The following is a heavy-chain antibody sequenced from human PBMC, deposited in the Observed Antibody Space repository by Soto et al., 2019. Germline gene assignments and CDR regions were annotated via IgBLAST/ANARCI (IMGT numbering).Heavy chain of an antibody. Sequence: GASVEVSCKASRVSFISFGISSVRHAPVHGPEWMGWISAYNGNTNYAQKLQGRVTLTTDTSTSTAYMELRSLRSDDTAVYYCVRDERVSVARAGFDIWGQGTMVTVSS. D-gene: IGHD3-3*01. CDR3: VRDERVSVARAGFDI. CDR1: RVSFISFG. J-gene: IGHJ3*02. CDR2: ISAYNGNT. V-gene: IGHV1-18*01.